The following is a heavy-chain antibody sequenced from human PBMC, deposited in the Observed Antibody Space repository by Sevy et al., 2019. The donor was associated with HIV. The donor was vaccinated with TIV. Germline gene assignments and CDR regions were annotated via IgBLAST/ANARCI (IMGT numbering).Heavy chain of an antibody. CDR3: ARGGYYYDNAAYYALDS. D-gene: IGHD3-22*01. V-gene: IGHV3-30-3*01. CDR1: GFTFSTHA. CDR2: ISYDGNIE. Sequence: GGSLRLSCAASGFTFSTHAMHWVRQAPGKGLEWVAIISYDGNIEYYPDSVKGRFTISRDNSKNTLYLQMNNVRVEDTAVYYCARGGYYYDNAAYYALDSWGQGTLVTVSS. J-gene: IGHJ4*02.